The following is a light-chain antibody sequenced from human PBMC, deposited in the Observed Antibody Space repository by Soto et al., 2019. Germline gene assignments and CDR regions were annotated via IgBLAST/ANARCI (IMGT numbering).Light chain of an antibody. Sequence: QSVLTQPPSVSGAPGQRVTISCTGSSSNIGAPYEVHWYQQVPGIAPKLLIYGNTNRPSGVPDRFSGSKYGTSASLAITGPHDEDEANYYSQSYNPSLRVVLFGGGNKRTVL. V-gene: IGLV1-40*01. CDR2: GNT. CDR1: SSNIGAPYE. J-gene: IGLJ2*01. CDR3: QSYNPSLRVVL.